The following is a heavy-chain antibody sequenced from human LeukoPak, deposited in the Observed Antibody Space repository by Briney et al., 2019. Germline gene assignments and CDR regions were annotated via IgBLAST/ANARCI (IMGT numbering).Heavy chain of an antibody. CDR2: IWYDGSNK. CDR1: GFTFSSYG. CDR3: ARETMNYYDSSGYYYFDY. J-gene: IGHJ4*02. Sequence: GGSLRLSCAASGFTFSSYGMHWVRQAPGKGLEWVAVIWYDGSNKYYADSVKGRFTISRDNSKNTLYLQMNSLRAEDTAVYYCARETMNYYDSSGYYYFDYWGQGTLVTVSS. V-gene: IGHV3-33*01. D-gene: IGHD3-22*01.